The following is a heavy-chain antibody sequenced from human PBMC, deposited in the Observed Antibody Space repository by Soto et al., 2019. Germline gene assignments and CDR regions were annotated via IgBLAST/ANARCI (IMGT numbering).Heavy chain of an antibody. CDR1: GFTFSSYA. Sequence: DVQLLESGGGLVQPEGSLRLSCAASGFTFSSYAMGWVRQGPGKGLEWVAVVSIGDSTHYADSVRGRFTISRDNSKNTLSLQMNSLTAEDTAVYFCARRRGAGGHFDCWGQGALVTVSS. CDR2: VSIGDST. D-gene: IGHD2-15*01. J-gene: IGHJ4*02. CDR3: ARRRGAGGHFDC. V-gene: IGHV3-23*01.